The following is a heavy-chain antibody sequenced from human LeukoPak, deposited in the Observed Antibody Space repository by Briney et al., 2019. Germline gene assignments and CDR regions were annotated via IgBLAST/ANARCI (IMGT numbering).Heavy chain of an antibody. CDR1: GYTFTSYG. CDR3: ARGHAAYCGGDCPGGY. CDR2: ISAYNGNT. V-gene: IGHV1-18*01. D-gene: IGHD2-21*02. J-gene: IGHJ4*02. Sequence: GASVKVSCKASGYTFTSYGISWVRQAPGQGLEWMGWISAYNGNTNYAQKLQGRVTMSTDTSTSTAYMELRSLRSDDTAVYYCARGHAAYCGGDCPGGYWGQGTLVTVSS.